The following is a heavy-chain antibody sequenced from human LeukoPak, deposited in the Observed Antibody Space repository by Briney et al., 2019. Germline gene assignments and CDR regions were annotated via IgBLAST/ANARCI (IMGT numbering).Heavy chain of an antibody. Sequence: SVKVSCKASGGTFSSYAISWVRQAPGQGLEWMGGIIPIFGTANYAQKFQGRVTITADKSTSTAYMELSSLRSEDTAVYYCARVGNSDILTGYYTFDYWGQGTLVTVSS. CDR1: GGTFSSYA. CDR3: ARVGNSDILTGYYTFDY. D-gene: IGHD3-9*01. J-gene: IGHJ4*02. V-gene: IGHV1-69*06. CDR2: IIPIFGTA.